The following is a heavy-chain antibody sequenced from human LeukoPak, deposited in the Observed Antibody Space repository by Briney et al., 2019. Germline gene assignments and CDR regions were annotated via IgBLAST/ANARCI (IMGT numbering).Heavy chain of an antibody. CDR1: GGSISSSDYY. CDR2: INYSGST. V-gene: IGHV4-39*01. Sequence: SETLSLTCTVSGGSISSSDYYWGWIRQPPGKGLEWIGTINYSGSTYYNPSLRRRVTISVDTSKNQFSLRLSSVTAADTAVYYCASTYSKNRNFDYWGQGTLVTVSS. D-gene: IGHD1-14*01. J-gene: IGHJ4*02. CDR3: ASTYSKNRNFDY.